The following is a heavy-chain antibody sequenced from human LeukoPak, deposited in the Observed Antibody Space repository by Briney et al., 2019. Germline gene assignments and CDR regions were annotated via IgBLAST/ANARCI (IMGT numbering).Heavy chain of an antibody. CDR2: IYPGDSDT. V-gene: IGHV5-51*01. CDR1: GYSFTYW. J-gene: IGHJ4*02. Sequence: GESLKISCKGSGYSFTYWIGWVRQMPGKGLEWMGIIYPGDSDTRYSPSFQGQVTISADKSISTAYLQWSSLKASDTAMYYCARHLITFGGVNDYWGQGTLVTVSS. D-gene: IGHD3-16*01. CDR3: ARHLITFGGVNDY.